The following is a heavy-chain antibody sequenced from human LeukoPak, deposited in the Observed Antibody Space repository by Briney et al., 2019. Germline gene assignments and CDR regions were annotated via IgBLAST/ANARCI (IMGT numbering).Heavy chain of an antibody. J-gene: IGHJ4*02. D-gene: IGHD2-15*01. CDR2: IIPIFGTT. Sequence: SVKVSCRASGGTFSSYAISWVRQAPGQGLEWMGGIIPIFGTTNYAQKFQGRVTITADESTSTAYMELSSLRSEDTAVYYCARVPNSGENSVDYWGQGTLVTVSS. V-gene: IGHV1-69*01. CDR3: ARVPNSGENSVDY. CDR1: GGTFSSYA.